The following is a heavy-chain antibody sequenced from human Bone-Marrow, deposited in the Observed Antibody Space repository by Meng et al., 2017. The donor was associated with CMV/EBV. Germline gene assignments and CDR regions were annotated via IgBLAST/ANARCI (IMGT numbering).Heavy chain of an antibody. CDR1: GGSFSGYY. CDR2: INHSGST. Sequence: GSLRLSCAVYGGSFSGYYWSWIRQPPGKGLEWIGEINHSGSTNYNPSLKSRVTISVDTSKNQFSLKLSSVTAADTAVYYCARRHYDFWSGYNGFDPWGQGTLVTVSS. CDR3: ARRHYDFWSGYNGFDP. V-gene: IGHV4-34*01. D-gene: IGHD3-3*01. J-gene: IGHJ5*02.